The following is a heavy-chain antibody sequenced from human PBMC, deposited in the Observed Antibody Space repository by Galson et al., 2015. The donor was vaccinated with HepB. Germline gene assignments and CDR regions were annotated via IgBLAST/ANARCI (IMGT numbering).Heavy chain of an antibody. V-gene: IGHV1-18*01. CDR2: ISAYNGNT. CDR3: TITTHCDDGICYPYNY. CDR1: GYSFTDYG. D-gene: IGHD2-15*01. J-gene: IGHJ4*01. Sequence: SVKVSCKASGYSFTDYGITWVRQAPGQGPEWMGWISAYNGNTNYAQKLQGRVTMTTDTSTSTGYMELRSLRSDDTAVYYCTITTHCDDGICYPYNYWGQGTQVTVSS.